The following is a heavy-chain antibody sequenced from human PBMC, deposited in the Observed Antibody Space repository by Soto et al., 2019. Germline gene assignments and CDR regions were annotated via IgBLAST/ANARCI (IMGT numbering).Heavy chain of an antibody. J-gene: IGHJ2*01. CDR3: ARSPDYDSSGYYTQGWYFDL. V-gene: IGHV1-18*04. CDR2: ISAYNGNT. Sequence: QVQLVQSGAEVKKPGASVKVSCKASGYTFTSYGISWVRQAPGQGLEWMGWISAYNGNTNYAQKHQGRVTMTTDTSTSTADMELRSLRSDDTAVYYWARSPDYDSSGYYTQGWYFDLWGRGTLVTVSS. D-gene: IGHD3-22*01. CDR1: GYTFTSYG.